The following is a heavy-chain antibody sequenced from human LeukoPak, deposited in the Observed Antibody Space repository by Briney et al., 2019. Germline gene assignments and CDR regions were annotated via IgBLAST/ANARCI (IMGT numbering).Heavy chain of an antibody. Sequence: PGGSLRLSCAASGFTFSNYAMNWVRQAPGKGLEWVSGISGGDGTTFYADSVKGRFTISRDNSKNTLYLQMNSLRAEDTAVYYCARGLLRIAAAGPFDYWGQGTLVTVSS. CDR1: GFTFSNYA. D-gene: IGHD6-13*01. CDR3: ARGLLRIAAAGPFDY. V-gene: IGHV3-23*01. J-gene: IGHJ4*02. CDR2: ISGGDGTT.